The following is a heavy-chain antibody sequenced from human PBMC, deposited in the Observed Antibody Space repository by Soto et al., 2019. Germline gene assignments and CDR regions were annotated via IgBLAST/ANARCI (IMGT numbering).Heavy chain of an antibody. J-gene: IGHJ4*02. CDR1: GGSFTSNNW. CDR2: IYRTGST. D-gene: IGHD1-7*01. CDR3: ASRDPGTSVDY. Sequence: LRETLSLTCAVSGGSFTSNNWWTWVRQPPGQGLEWIGEIYRTGSTNYNPSLKSRVTISLDKSENQFSLKVTSLTAADTAVYYCASRDPGTSVDYWGQGILVTVSS. V-gene: IGHV4-4*02.